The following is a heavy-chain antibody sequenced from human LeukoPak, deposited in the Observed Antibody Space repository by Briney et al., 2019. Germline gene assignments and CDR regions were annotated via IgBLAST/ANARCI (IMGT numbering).Heavy chain of an antibody. D-gene: IGHD6-19*01. J-gene: IGHJ6*02. CDR3: VRTVNTAVARYGMDV. CDR2: TYYRSKWYN. Sequence: SQTLSLTCAISGDSFSSNSATWNWIRQSPSRGLEWLGRTYYRSKWYNDYAVSVKSRITINPDTSKNQFSLQLNSVTPEDTAVYYCVRTVNTAVARYGMDVWGQGTTVTVSS. CDR1: GDSFSSNSAT. V-gene: IGHV6-1*01.